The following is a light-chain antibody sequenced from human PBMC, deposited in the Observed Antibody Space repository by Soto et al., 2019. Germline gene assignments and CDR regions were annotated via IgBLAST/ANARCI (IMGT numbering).Light chain of an antibody. Sequence: QLVLTQSPSASASLGASVKLTCTLSSGHISNAIAWHQQKPEKGPRFLMNVNSDGSHIKGDGIPDRFSGSSSGAERYLIISRLQSEDEADYYCQTWGTGIPVVFGGGTQLTVL. J-gene: IGLJ7*01. CDR2: VNSDGSH. V-gene: IGLV4-69*01. CDR1: SGHISNA. CDR3: QTWGTGIPVV.